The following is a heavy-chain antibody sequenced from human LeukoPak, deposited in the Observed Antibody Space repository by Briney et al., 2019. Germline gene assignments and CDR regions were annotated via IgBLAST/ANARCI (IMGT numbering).Heavy chain of an antibody. CDR2: ISFCCVPS. Sequence: GGSLRLSCAASGFSYNSYAMSWVRQPPGKGVEWVFGISFCCVPSFYPASLKRRFTISIDNSKNPLYLQMNSLSVEDTAVYYCANSGNYYDTICHEHWGQGTLVTVSS. D-gene: IGHD3-22*01. CDR1: GFSYNSYA. CDR3: ANSGNYYDTICHEH. V-gene: IGHV3-23*01. J-gene: IGHJ1*01.